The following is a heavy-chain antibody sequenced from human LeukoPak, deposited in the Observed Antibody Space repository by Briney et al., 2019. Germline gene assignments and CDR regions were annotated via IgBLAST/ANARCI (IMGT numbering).Heavy chain of an antibody. CDR1: GFDFSIFA. D-gene: IGHD3-9*01. J-gene: IGHJ3*02. CDR2: ISHNAHFT. CDR3: AREMRLPHNEILIDRRAFDI. V-gene: IGHV3-30*04. Sequence: PGGSLRLSCAASGFDFSIFALHWVRQAPSKGLEWVATISHNAHFTNYADSVKGRFTVSRDNSKNMLHLQMDSLRAKETAVYYCAREMRLPHNEILIDRRAFDIWGQGTMVTV.